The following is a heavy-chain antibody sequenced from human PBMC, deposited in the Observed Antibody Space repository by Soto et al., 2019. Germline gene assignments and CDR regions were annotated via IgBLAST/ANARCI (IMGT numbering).Heavy chain of an antibody. V-gene: IGHV4-34*01. CDR2: INHSGST. CDR1: GGSFSGYY. CDR3: ERPHFDWLLKS. Sequence: SETLSLTCAVYGGSFSGYYWSWIRQPPGKGLEWIGEINHSGSTNYNPSLKSRVTISVDTSKNQFSLKLSSVTAADTAVYYCERPHFDWLLKSGGQGTLVPVSS. D-gene: IGHD3-9*01. J-gene: IGHJ4*02.